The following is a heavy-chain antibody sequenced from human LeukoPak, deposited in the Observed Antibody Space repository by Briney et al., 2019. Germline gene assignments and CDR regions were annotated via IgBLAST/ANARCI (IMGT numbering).Heavy chain of an antibody. D-gene: IGHD4-17*01. Sequence: SQTLSLTCAVSGGPISSGGYSWSWIRQPPGKGLEWIGYIYHSGSTYYNPSLKSRVTISVDRSKNQFSLKLSSVTAADTAVYYCARVTYGDYVDYWGQGTLVTVSS. CDR2: IYHSGST. CDR3: ARVTYGDYVDY. CDR1: GGPISSGGYS. V-gene: IGHV4-30-2*01. J-gene: IGHJ4*02.